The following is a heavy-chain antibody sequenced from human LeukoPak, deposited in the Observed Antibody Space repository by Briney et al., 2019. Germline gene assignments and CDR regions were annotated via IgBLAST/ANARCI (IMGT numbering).Heavy chain of an antibody. CDR3: ARGRGYIYGYDY. V-gene: IGHV3-64*01. Sequence: GGSLRLSCAASGFMFSNYDMHWVRQAPGKGLEYVSHISTNGGSTYYAISVKGRFTNSRDNSKNTLYLQMGSLRAEDMAVYYCARGRGYIYGYDYWGQGTLVTVSS. D-gene: IGHD5-18*01. CDR2: ISTNGGST. CDR1: GFMFSNYD. J-gene: IGHJ4*02.